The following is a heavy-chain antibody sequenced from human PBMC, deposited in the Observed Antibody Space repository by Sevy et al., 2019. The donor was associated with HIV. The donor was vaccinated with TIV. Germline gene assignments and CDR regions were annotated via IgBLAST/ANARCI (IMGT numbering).Heavy chain of an antibody. J-gene: IGHJ3*02. CDR2: IWYDGSNK. V-gene: IGHV3-33*01. CDR1: GFTFSSYG. Sequence: GGSLRLSCAASGFTFSSYGMHWVRQAPGKGLEWVAVIWYDGSNKYYADSMKGRFTISRDNSKNTLYLQMNSLRAEDTAVYYCARESYYDFWSGYLERAFDIWGQGTMVTVSS. D-gene: IGHD3-3*01. CDR3: ARESYYDFWSGYLERAFDI.